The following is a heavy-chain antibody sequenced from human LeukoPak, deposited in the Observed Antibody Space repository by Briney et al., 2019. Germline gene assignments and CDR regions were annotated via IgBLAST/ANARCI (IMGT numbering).Heavy chain of an antibody. CDR3: SRKYCSGGSCPGDAFDI. D-gene: IGHD2-15*01. CDR2: INPSDGST. J-gene: IGHJ3*02. CDR1: EYTFTNSY. V-gene: IGHV1-46*01. Sequence: ASVKVSCKASEYTFTNSYMQWVRQAPGQGLEWMGIINPSDGSTYYPQKFRGRVTMTRDRSTSTVYMEPSSLRSEDTAVYYCSRKYCSGGSCPGDAFDIWGQGTMLTVSS.